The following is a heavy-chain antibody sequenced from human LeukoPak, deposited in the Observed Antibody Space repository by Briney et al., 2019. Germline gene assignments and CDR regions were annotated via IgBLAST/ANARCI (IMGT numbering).Heavy chain of an antibody. V-gene: IGHV3-74*01. CDR3: ARGSHYAMDV. CDR2: INTDGSST. CDR1: GFTFTSYW. J-gene: IGHJ6*02. Sequence: PGGSLRLSCAASGFTFTSYWMHWVRQGPGKGLVWVSRINTDGSSTTYADSVKGRFTISRDNAKNTLYLQMNSLRAEDTAVYYCARGSHYAMDVWGQGTTVTVSS.